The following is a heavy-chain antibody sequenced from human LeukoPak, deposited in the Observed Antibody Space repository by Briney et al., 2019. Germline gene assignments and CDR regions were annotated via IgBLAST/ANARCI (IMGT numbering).Heavy chain of an antibody. CDR2: IRSKANSYAT. J-gene: IGHJ4*02. Sequence: GGSLRLSCAASGFTFSGSAVHWVRQASGKGLEWVGRIRSKANSYATAYAASVKGRFTISRDDSKNTAYLQMNSLKTEDTAVYYCTRSLPIVGAPYYFDYWGQGTLVTVSS. CDR1: GFTFSGSA. CDR3: TRSLPIVGAPYYFDY. D-gene: IGHD1-26*01. V-gene: IGHV3-73*01.